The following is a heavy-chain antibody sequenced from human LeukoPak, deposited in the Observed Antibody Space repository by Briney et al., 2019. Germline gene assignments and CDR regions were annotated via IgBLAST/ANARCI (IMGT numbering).Heavy chain of an antibody. D-gene: IGHD2-15*01. CDR3: ASRDIEELPYRAVDY. Sequence: ASVKVSCKASGYTFTGYYMHWVRQAPGQRLEWMGRINPNSGGTNYAQKFQGRVTMTRDTSISTAYMELSRLRSEDTAVYYCASRDIEELPYRAVDYWGQGTLVTVSS. J-gene: IGHJ4*02. V-gene: IGHV1-2*06. CDR2: INPNSGGT. CDR1: GYTFTGYY.